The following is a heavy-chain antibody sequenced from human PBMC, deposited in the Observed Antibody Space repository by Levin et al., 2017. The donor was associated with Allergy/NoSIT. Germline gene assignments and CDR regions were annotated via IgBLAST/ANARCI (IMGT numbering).Heavy chain of an antibody. D-gene: IGHD4-17*01. CDR2: INPNSGGT. CDR1: GYTFTGYY. V-gene: IGHV1-2*02. J-gene: IGHJ2*01. CDR3: ARDYGDLYWYFDL. Sequence: VASVKVSCKASGYTFTGYYMHWVRQAPGQGLEWMGWINPNSGGTNYAQKFQGRVAMTRDTSISTAYMELSRLRSDDTAVYYCARDYGDLYWYFDLWGRGTLVTVSS.